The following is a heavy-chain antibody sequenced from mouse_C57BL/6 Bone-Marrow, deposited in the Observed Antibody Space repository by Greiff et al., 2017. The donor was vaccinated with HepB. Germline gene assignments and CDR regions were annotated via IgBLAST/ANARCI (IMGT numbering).Heavy chain of an antibody. CDR3: ASERWFRGWFAY. J-gene: IGHJ3*01. V-gene: IGHV1-82*01. CDR1: GYAFSSSW. Sequence: VQLVESGPELVKPGASVKISCKASGYAFSSSWMNWVKQRPGKGLEWIGRIYPGDGDTNYNGKFKGKATFTADTSSNTAYMQLSSLTTEDSAIYYCASERWFRGWFAYWGQGTLVTVSA. CDR2: IYPGDGDT. D-gene: IGHD2-3*01.